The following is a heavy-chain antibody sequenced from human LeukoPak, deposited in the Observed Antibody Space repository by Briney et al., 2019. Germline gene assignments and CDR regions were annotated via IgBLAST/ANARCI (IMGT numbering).Heavy chain of an antibody. Sequence: PGGSLRLSCAASGVTFRSYWMSWVRQAPGKGLEWVANIKQDGSEKYYVDSVKGRFTISRDNSKNTLYLQMNSLRAEDTAVYYCAKENGSGRRWLSGPNDYWGQGTLVTVSS. CDR2: IKQDGSEK. CDR1: GVTFRSYW. J-gene: IGHJ4*02. V-gene: IGHV3-7*03. D-gene: IGHD5-24*01. CDR3: AKENGSGRRWLSGPNDY.